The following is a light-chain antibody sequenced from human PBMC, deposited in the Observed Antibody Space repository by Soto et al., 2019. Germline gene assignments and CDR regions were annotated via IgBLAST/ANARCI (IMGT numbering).Light chain of an antibody. CDR1: QAVPNN. V-gene: IGKV1-9*01. Sequence: DIHLTQSPSFLSASVGDRVTITCRPSQAVPNNMAWYQQKPGQPPKLLIYEESTLHSGVPSRFSGRKSGTQFTLTIDILQPEDFATYYWQQVKSYPRTFGGGTKVEIK. CDR2: EES. J-gene: IGKJ4*01. CDR3: QQVKSYPRT.